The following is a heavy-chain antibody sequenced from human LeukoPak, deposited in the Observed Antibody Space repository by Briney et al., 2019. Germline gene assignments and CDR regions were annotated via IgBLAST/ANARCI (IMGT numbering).Heavy chain of an antibody. Sequence: PGGSLLLSCAASGLTFSTYAMHWVRQAPGQGLEWVTFITYDGSNKYYADSVKCRFTISRDNSKNTLYLQMNSLRAEDTAVYYCAKGNVSRNCGWADYWGQGTLVTVSS. V-gene: IGHV3-30*02. CDR1: GLTFSTYA. J-gene: IGHJ4*02. CDR3: AKGNVSRNCGWADY. D-gene: IGHD1-7*01. CDR2: ITYDGSNK.